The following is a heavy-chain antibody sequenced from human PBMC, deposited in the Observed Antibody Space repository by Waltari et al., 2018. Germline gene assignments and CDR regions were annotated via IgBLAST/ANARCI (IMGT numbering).Heavy chain of an antibody. D-gene: IGHD4-4*01. CDR3: AREGGNFNWMDP. V-gene: IGHV3-33*01. CDR2: SWHEGRKK. Sequence: QFQLLESGGGVVQPGTSLKLSCVASGFNFGTPGMHWVRQAPGRGVELVAVSWHEGRKKYYADAVKGRFTISRDDSKNMFYLQMNSLRVEDTAMYYCAREGGNFNWMDPWGQGTLVTVS. J-gene: IGHJ5*02. CDR1: GFNFGTPG.